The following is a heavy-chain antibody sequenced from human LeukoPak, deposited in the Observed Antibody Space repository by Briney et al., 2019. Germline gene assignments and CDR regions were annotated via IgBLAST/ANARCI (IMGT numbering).Heavy chain of an antibody. CDR1: GGSFSGYF. Sequence: PSEALSLTCVVYGGSFSGYFWSWIRQPPGKGLEWIGEITPSGSTNYSPSLKSRVSISIDTSKKKLSLRLTSVTAADSAVYYCASSFYYDSRDYWGQGTLVTVSS. V-gene: IGHV4-34*01. CDR3: ASSFYYDSRDY. D-gene: IGHD3-22*01. CDR2: ITPSGST. J-gene: IGHJ4*02.